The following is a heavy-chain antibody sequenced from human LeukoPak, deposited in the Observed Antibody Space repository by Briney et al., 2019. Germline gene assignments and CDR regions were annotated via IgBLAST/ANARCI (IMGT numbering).Heavy chain of an antibody. CDR3: ARVSGGYSGYGYFDY. J-gene: IGHJ4*02. V-gene: IGHV1-69*05. D-gene: IGHD5-12*01. Sequence: SVKVSCKASGGTFSTYAISWVRQAPGQGLEWIGGIIPIFGTANYAQRFQGRVTITTDESTSTAYMELSSLRSEDTAVYYCARVSGGYSGYGYFDYWGQGTLVTVPS. CDR1: GGTFSTYA. CDR2: IIPIFGTA.